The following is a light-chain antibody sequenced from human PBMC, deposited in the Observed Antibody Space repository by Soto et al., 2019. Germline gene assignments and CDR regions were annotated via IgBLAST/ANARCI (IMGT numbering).Light chain of an antibody. Sequence: QPVLTQSPSASASLGASVKLTCTLSSGHSSYAIAWHQQQPEKGPRNLMKLNSDGSHSKGDGIPDRFSGSSAGAERYLTISSHQSEDEADYYCQIWGTGIVVFGGGTKLTVL. CDR3: QIWGTGIVV. J-gene: IGLJ2*01. CDR1: SGHSSYA. CDR2: LNSDGSH. V-gene: IGLV4-69*01.